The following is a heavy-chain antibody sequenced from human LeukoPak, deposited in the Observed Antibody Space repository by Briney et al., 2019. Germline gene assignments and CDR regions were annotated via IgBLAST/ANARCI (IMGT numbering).Heavy chain of an antibody. Sequence: SETLSLTCTVSGGSISSSNYYWGWLRQPPGKGLEWIGSLYYSATTYYSPSLKSRVTISIDTSEKQFSLRLSSVTAADTAVYYCARDRVCEGAIGDYWGQGILVTVSS. V-gene: IGHV4-39*07. CDR1: GGSISSSNYY. J-gene: IGHJ4*02. CDR3: ARDRVCEGAIGDY. D-gene: IGHD2-2*01. CDR2: LYYSATT.